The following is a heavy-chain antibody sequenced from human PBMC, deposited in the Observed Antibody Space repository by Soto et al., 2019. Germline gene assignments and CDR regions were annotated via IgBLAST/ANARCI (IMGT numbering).Heavy chain of an antibody. CDR1: GGTFSRYA. D-gene: IGHD1-26*01. J-gene: IGHJ5*02. Sequence: VKVSCKGCGGTFSRYAISGVGQAPGQGLEWMGRIIPIFGTANYAQKLQGRVTITADESTSTAYMELSSLRFEDTAVYYCARAIVGPTTTGGFDPWGQGALVTVSS. V-gene: IGHV1-69*13. CDR2: IIPIFGTA. CDR3: ARAIVGPTTTGGFDP.